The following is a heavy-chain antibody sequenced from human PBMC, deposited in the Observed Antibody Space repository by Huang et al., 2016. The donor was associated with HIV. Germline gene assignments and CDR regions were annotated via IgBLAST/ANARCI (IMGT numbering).Heavy chain of an antibody. CDR3: ATKTAGMDI. D-gene: IGHD1-7*01. Sequence: VESGGRSVQPGGSIKLSCVGSTFTFGAYWMSWVRQPPGKGRGWVANIKQDESEKYYVDSVKGRFNISRDNARKVLFLEMDDLRVEDTAIYFCATKTAGMDIWGQGTTVTVSS. CDR2: IKQDESEK. V-gene: IGHV3-7*01. CDR1: TFTFGAYW. J-gene: IGHJ6*02.